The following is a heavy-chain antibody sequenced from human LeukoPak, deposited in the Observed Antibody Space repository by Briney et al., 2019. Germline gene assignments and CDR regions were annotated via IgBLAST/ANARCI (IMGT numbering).Heavy chain of an antibody. D-gene: IGHD3-3*01. CDR1: GFTVSSNY. CDR3: ARAGDIWSGYYEYYFDY. Sequence: GGSLRLSCAASGFTVSSNYMSWVRQAPGKGLEWVSVIYSGGSTYYADSVKGRFTISRDNSKDTLYLQMNSLRAEDTAVYYCARAGDIWSGYYEYYFDYWGQGTLVTVSS. CDR2: IYSGGST. J-gene: IGHJ4*02. V-gene: IGHV3-53*01.